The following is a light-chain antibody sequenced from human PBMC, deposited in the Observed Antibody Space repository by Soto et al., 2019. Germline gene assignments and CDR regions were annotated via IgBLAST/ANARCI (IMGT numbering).Light chain of an antibody. V-gene: IGKV3-15*01. CDR2: DAS. Sequence: EIAMTQSPATLSASPGEGATLSCKAGQNVYNNLAWYQQRPGQPPRLLIYDASTRDTGISARFSGSGYGTEFTLTISSLQSEDFAVYFCQRCRNGPLTFGGGTKCEIK. J-gene: IGKJ4*01. CDR3: QRCRNGPLT. CDR1: QNVYNN.